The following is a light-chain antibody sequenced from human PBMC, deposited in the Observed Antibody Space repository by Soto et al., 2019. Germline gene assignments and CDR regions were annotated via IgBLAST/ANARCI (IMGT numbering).Light chain of an antibody. V-gene: IGLV2-14*01. CDR3: SSYTSSSTLV. Sequence: QSALTQPASVSGSPGQSITISCTGTSSDVGGYNYVSWYQQHPGKAPKLMIYEVSNRHSGVSNRFSGSKSGNTASLTISGLQAEDEPDYYCSSYTSSSTLVFGTGTKVTVL. J-gene: IGLJ1*01. CDR1: SSDVGGYNY. CDR2: EVS.